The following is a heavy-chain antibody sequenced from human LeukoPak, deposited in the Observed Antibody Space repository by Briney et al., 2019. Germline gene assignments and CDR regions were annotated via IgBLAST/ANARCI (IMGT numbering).Heavy chain of an antibody. CDR2: ISWNSGSI. Sequence: SGGSLRLSCAAFGFTFDDYAMHWVRQAPGKGLEWVSGISWNSGSIGYADSVKGRFTISRDNAKNSLYLQMNSLRAEDTALYYCAKSRGYSYGFPFDYWGQGTLVTVPS. J-gene: IGHJ4*02. CDR1: GFTFDDYA. D-gene: IGHD5-18*01. V-gene: IGHV3-9*01. CDR3: AKSRGYSYGFPFDY.